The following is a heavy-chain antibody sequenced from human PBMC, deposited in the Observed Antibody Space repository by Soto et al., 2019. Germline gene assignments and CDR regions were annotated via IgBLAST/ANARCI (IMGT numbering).Heavy chain of an antibody. J-gene: IGHJ6*02. CDR2: MYYSGIT. D-gene: IGHD3-16*01. CDR3: AGGPGVGVAGMDV. V-gene: IGHV4-30-4*01. Sequence: QVQLQESGPRLVKSSQTLYLTCTVSGGSINSGDYYWSWIRQSPGKGLEWVGYMYYSGITDYHASLKSRIPMQMDSPKNQFPRKLNSVTAADTAVYFGAGGPGVGVAGMDVWGQGTTVTVSS. CDR1: GGSINSGDYY.